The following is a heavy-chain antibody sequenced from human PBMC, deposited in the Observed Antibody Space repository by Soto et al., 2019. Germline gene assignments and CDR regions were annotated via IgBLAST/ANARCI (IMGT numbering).Heavy chain of an antibody. D-gene: IGHD2-2*01. V-gene: IGHV3-33*01. CDR1: GFTFSNYG. J-gene: IGHJ6*03. Sequence: QVQMVESGGGVVQPGRSLRLSCAASGFTFSNYGLHWVRQAPGKGLEWVAVIWYDGSNENYADSVKGRFTISRDNSKNTLYLQMNSLRAEDTAVYYCVRGPAVGPDYYYYFYMDVWGRGTMVTVSS. CDR3: VRGPAVGPDYYYYFYMDV. CDR2: IWYDGSNE.